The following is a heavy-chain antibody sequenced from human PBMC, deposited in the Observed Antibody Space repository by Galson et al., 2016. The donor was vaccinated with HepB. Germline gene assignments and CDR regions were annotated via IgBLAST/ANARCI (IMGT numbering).Heavy chain of an antibody. Sequence: SLRLSCAASGFTFSSYWMHWVRQAPGKGLVWVSGINSDGTSTTYADSVKGRFTISRDHAKNTLSLQMNSLRVEDTAVDYCARDSWDIVVVSPAMFTFDIWGQGTMVTVSS. CDR2: INSDGTST. J-gene: IGHJ3*02. D-gene: IGHD2-2*01. CDR1: GFTFSSYW. V-gene: IGHV3-74*01. CDR3: ARDSWDIVVVSPAMFTFDI.